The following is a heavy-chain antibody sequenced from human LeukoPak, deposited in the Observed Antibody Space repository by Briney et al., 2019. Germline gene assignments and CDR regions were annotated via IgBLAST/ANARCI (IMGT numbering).Heavy chain of an antibody. V-gene: IGHV4-59*08. CDR3: ARLRSGSYSFDY. CDR2: IYYSGST. Sequence: SETLSLTCTVSGGSISSYYWCWIRQPPGKGLEWIGYIYYSGSTNYNPSLKSRVTISVDTSKNQFSLKLSSVTAADTAVYYCARLRSGSYSFDYWGQGTLVTVSS. J-gene: IGHJ4*02. CDR1: GGSISSYY. D-gene: IGHD1-26*01.